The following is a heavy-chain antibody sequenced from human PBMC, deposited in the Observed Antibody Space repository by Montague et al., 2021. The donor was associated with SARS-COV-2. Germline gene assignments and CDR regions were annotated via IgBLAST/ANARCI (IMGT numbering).Heavy chain of an antibody. CDR2: ISYDGSNK. V-gene: IGHV3-30*04. CDR1: GFTFSSYA. CDR3: ARDDYDILTGPFDY. J-gene: IGHJ4*02. Sequence: SLRLSCAASGFTFSSYAMHWVRQAPGKGLEWVAAISYDGSNKYYXDSVKGRFTISRDNSKNTLYVQMNSLRAEDTAVYYCARDDYDILTGPFDYWGQGTLVTVSS. D-gene: IGHD3-9*01.